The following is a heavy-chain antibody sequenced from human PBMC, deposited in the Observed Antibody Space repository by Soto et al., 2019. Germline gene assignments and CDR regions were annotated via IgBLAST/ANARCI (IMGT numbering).Heavy chain of an antibody. V-gene: IGHV3-66*01. CDR1: GFTVSSNY. D-gene: IGHD3-3*01. Sequence: GGSLRLSCAASGFTVSSNYMSWVRQAPGKGLEWVSVIYSGGSTYYADSVKGRFTISRDNSKNTLYLQMNSLRAEDTAVYYCARDILGFWWYFDLWGRGTLVTVSS. CDR3: ARDILGFWWYFDL. CDR2: IYSGGST. J-gene: IGHJ2*01.